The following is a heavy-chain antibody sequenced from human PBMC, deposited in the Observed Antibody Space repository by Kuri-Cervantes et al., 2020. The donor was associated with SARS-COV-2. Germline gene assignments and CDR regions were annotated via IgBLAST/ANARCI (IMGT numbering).Heavy chain of an antibody. CDR2: INRSGST. J-gene: IGHJ3*02. CDR3: ARGRGSSWRLNAFDI. Sequence: SETLSLTCAAYGGSFSGYYWSWIRKPPGKGLEWIGEINRSGSTNYNPSPKSRVTISVDTSKNQFSLKLSSVTAADTAVYYCARGRGSSWRLNAFDIWAQGTMVTVSS. V-gene: IGHV4-34*01. CDR1: GGSFSGYY. D-gene: IGHD6-13*01.